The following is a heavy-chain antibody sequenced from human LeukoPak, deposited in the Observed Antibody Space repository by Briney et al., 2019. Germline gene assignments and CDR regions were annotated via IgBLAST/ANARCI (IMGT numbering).Heavy chain of an antibody. J-gene: IGHJ4*02. CDR3: ARSPALEY. D-gene: IGHD2-2*01. V-gene: IGHV6-1*01. Sequence: SQTLSLTCDISGDIVSNNRATWNWIRQSPSRGLEWLGRTFYRSKWYNDYAVFVKGRITINPDTSKNQFSLQLNSVTPEDTAVYYCARSPALEYWGQGTLVTVSS. CDR2: TFYRSKWYN. CDR1: GDIVSNNRAT.